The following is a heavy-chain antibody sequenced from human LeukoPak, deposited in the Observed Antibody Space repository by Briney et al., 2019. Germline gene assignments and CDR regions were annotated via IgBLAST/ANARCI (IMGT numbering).Heavy chain of an antibody. J-gene: IGHJ6*02. Sequence: PGGSLRLSCAAPGFTLSSYGMHWVRQAPGKGLEWVAVIWYDGSNKYYADSVKGRFTISRDNSKNTLYLQMNSLRAEDTAVYYCARFRGFGEPRMDVWGQGTTVTVSS. CDR3: ARFRGFGEPRMDV. CDR2: IWYDGSNK. CDR1: GFTLSSYG. D-gene: IGHD3-10*01. V-gene: IGHV3-33*01.